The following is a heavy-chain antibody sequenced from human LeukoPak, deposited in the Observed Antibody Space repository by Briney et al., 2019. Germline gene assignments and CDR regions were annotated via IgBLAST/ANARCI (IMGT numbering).Heavy chain of an antibody. J-gene: IGHJ4*02. Sequence: GGSLRLSCAASGFTFSSYGMHGVRQAPGKGLEWVAVISYDGSNKYYADSVKGRFTISRDNSKNTLYLQMNSLRAEDTAVYYCAKDIRWELAAAGVFDYWGQGTLVTVSS. CDR1: GFTFSSYG. D-gene: IGHD6-13*01. V-gene: IGHV3-30*18. CDR3: AKDIRWELAAAGVFDY. CDR2: ISYDGSNK.